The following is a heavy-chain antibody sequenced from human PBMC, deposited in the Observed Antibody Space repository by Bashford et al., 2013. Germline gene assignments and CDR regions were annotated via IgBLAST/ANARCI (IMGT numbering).Heavy chain of an antibody. CDR3: ATTGYSSSWRY. D-gene: IGHD6-13*01. V-gene: IGHV1-18*01. CDR2: ISAYNGNT. Sequence: WVRQAPGQGLEWMGWISAYNGNTNPAQKIQDRVTMTTDTSTSTAYMELSSLRSEDTAVYYCATTGYSSSWRYWGQGTLVTVSS. J-gene: IGHJ4*02.